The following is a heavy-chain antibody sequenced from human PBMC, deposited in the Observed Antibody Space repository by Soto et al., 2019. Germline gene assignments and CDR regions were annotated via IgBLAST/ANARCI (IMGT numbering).Heavy chain of an antibody. D-gene: IGHD4-17*01. CDR1: GGTFSSYT. Sequence: QVQLVQSGAEVKKPGSSVKVSCKASGGTFSSYTISWVRQAPGQGLEWMGRIIPILGIANYAQKFQGRGTITADKSTSTAYMELSSLRSEDTAVYYCARERATVTTYYYYMDVWGKGTTVTVSS. CDR2: IIPILGIA. J-gene: IGHJ6*03. CDR3: ARERATVTTYYYYMDV. V-gene: IGHV1-69*08.